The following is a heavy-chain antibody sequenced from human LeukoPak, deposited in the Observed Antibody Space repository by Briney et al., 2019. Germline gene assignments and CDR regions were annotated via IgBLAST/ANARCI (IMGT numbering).Heavy chain of an antibody. CDR3: AKVTTRITIFGVAPYYFDY. V-gene: IGHV3-53*01. Sequence: GGSLRLSCAASGITVSSNYMSWVRQAPGKGLEWVSVIYSGGTTYYADSVKGRFTISRDNSKNTLYLQMNSLRAEDTAVYYCAKVTTRITIFGVAPYYFDYWGQGTLVTVSS. CDR2: IYSGGTT. J-gene: IGHJ4*02. D-gene: IGHD3-3*01. CDR1: GITVSSNY.